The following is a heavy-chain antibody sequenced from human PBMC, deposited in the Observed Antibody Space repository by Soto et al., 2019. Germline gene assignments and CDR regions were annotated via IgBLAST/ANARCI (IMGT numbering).Heavy chain of an antibody. CDR2: ISAYNDNT. V-gene: IGHV1-18*04. CDR3: AREYCSGTRCYGPDV. D-gene: IGHD2-2*01. J-gene: IGHJ6*02. Sequence: ASVKVSCKASGYTFTDYGISWVRQAPGQGLEWMGWISAYNDNTKYAQKLQGRVTMTTDTSTSTVYMELRSLRSDDTAVYYCAREYCSGTRCYGPDVWGQGTTVTVSS. CDR1: GYTFTDYG.